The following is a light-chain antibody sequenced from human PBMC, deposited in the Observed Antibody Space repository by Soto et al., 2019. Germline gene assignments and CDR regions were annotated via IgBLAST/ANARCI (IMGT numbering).Light chain of an antibody. CDR3: QQYGSSPLT. CDR2: HAS. CDR1: QSFSSSS. Sequence: IQFMLAPGTLTYSLVQSATVSFRVSQSFSSSSLAWYQQRPGLAPRLVIYHASSRATGIPDRFSGSGSGTDFTLTISRLEPEDFAVYHCQQYGSSPLTFGGGTKVDNK. J-gene: IGKJ4*01. V-gene: IGKV3D-20*01.